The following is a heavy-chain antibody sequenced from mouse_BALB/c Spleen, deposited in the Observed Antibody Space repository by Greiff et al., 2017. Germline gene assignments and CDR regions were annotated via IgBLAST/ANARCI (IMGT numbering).Heavy chain of an antibody. CDR3: TRDYGGFDY. CDR2: IYPGNSDT. J-gene: IGHJ2*01. Sequence: VQLQQSGTVLARPGASVKMSCKASGYTFTSYWMHWVKQRPGQGLEWIGAIYPGNSDTSYNQKFKGKAKLTAVTSTSTAYMELSSLTNEDSAVYYGTRDYGGFDYWGQGTTRTVSS. CDR1: GYTFTSYW. D-gene: IGHD1-2*01. V-gene: IGHV1-5*01.